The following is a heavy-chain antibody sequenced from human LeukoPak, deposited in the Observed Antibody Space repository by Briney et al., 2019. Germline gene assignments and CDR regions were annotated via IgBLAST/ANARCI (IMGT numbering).Heavy chain of an antibody. CDR3: ARVWGPLGYEGFEVLYYFDY. D-gene: IGHD2-2*01. CDR2: INPNSGGT. J-gene: IGHJ4*02. Sequence: ASVKVSCKASGYTFTGHYMHWVRQAPGQGLEWMGWINPNSGGTNYAQKFQGRVTMTRDTSISTAYMELSRLRSDDTAVYYCARVWGPLGYEGFEVLYYFDYWGQGTLVTVSS. CDR1: GYTFTGHY. V-gene: IGHV1-2*02.